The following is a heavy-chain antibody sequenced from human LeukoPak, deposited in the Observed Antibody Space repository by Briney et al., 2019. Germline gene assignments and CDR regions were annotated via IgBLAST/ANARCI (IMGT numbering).Heavy chain of an antibody. Sequence: ASVRVSCKASGGTFSSYAISWVRQAPGQGLEWMGRIIPILGIANYAQKFQGRVTITADKSTSTAYMELSSLRSEDTAVYYCARALRIETFGVRRYYYHAMNVWGQGTTVTVSS. CDR2: IIPILGIA. CDR1: GGTFSSYA. CDR3: ARALRIETFGVRRYYYHAMNV. V-gene: IGHV1-69*04. J-gene: IGHJ6*02. D-gene: IGHD3-3*01.